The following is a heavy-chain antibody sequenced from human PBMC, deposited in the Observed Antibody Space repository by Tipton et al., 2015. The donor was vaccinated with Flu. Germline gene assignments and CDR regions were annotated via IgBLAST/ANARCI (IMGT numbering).Heavy chain of an antibody. Sequence: SLRLSCAASGFIFSDYAMHWVRQVPGKGLEWMALISYDGTDADYADSVKDRFTISRDNSKNTLYLQMNSLGAEDTAIYYCARDPKAVAALYHFDYWGQGAPVAVSS. D-gene: IGHD6-19*01. V-gene: IGHV3-30*04. J-gene: IGHJ4*02. CDR2: ISYDGTDA. CDR1: GFIFSDYA. CDR3: ARDPKAVAALYHFDY.